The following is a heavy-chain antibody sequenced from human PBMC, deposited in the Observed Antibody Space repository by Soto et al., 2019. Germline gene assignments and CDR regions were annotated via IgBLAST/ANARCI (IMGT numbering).Heavy chain of an antibody. CDR2: IYNSGAT. J-gene: IGHJ6*02. Sequence: QVQLQESGPGLVKPSQSLSLTCTVSGGSISGGGDYWSWVRQHPGKGLEWIGCIYNSGATYYNPSRKGRVTISVDTSKSQFSLRLTSMTAADTAVYYCTRGRAPSISFGGNGMDVWGQGTTVTGSS. D-gene: IGHD3-16*01. V-gene: IGHV4-31*03. CDR3: TRGRAPSISFGGNGMDV. CDR1: GGSISGGGDY.